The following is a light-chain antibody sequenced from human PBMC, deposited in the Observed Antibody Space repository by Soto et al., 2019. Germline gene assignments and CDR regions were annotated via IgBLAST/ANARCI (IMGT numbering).Light chain of an antibody. J-gene: IGKJ2*01. CDR2: AAS. Sequence: DIQMTQSPSSVSASVGGRVTITCRARHVISSWLAWYQQKPGKAPKLLIYAASRLQSGVPSRFSGSESGADFTLTISSLHPEDVATYYCQQTNSFPHTFGQGTKLEIK. V-gene: IGKV1-12*01. CDR3: QQTNSFPHT. CDR1: HVISSW.